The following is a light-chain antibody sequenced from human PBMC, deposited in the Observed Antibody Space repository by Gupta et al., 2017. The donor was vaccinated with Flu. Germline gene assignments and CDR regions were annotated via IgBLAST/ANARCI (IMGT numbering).Light chain of an antibody. CDR1: QRISSY. V-gene: IGKV1-39*01. J-gene: IGKJ1*01. CDR2: AAS. CDR3: QQRYSTPRT. Sequence: DIQMTQSPSSLSASVGDRVTITCRASQRISSYLNWYQQKPGKAPKLLIYAASSLQSGVPSRFSGSGSGTDFTLTISSLQPEDFANYYCQQRYSTPRTFGQGTKVEIK.